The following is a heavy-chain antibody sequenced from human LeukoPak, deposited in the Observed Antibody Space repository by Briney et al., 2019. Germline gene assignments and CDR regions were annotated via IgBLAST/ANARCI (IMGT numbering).Heavy chain of an antibody. Sequence: SGGSLRLSCAASGFTFSSYAMSWVRQAPGKGLEWVSFISGSGDSTYYADSVKGRFTISRDNSKNTLYLQMNSLRAEDTAIYYCAKAKAATLVRGVSIFDFWGQGTLVTVSS. CDR3: AKAKAATLVRGVSIFDF. J-gene: IGHJ4*02. D-gene: IGHD3-10*01. CDR1: GFTFSSYA. V-gene: IGHV3-23*01. CDR2: ISGSGDST.